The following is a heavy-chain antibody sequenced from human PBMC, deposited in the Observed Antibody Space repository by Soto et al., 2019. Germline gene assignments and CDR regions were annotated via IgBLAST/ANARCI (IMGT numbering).Heavy chain of an antibody. CDR2: ISSSSSYI. CDR1: GFTFSSYS. J-gene: IGHJ4*02. D-gene: IGHD2-2*01. V-gene: IGHV3-21*01. Sequence: EVQLVESGGGLVKPGGSLRLSCAASGFTFSSYSMNWVRQAPGKGLEWVSSISSSSSYIYYADSVKGRFTISRDNAKISQYLQTNSLRAQVTAVYYCARGGRVVVPAAYDYWGQGTLFAVSS. CDR3: ARGGRVVVPAAYDY.